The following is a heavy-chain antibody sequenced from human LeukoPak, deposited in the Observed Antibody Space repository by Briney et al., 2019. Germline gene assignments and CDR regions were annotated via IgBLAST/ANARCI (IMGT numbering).Heavy chain of an antibody. D-gene: IGHD6-19*01. J-gene: IGHJ4*02. CDR2: IYHSGST. V-gene: IGHV4-38-2*02. CDR1: GYSISSGYY. CDR3: ARDGIAVADPFDY. Sequence: SETLSLTCTVSGYSISSGYYWGWIRQPPGKGLEWIASIYHSGSTYYNPSLKSRVTISVDTSKNQFSLKLSSVTAADTAVYYCARDGIAVADPFDYWGQGILVTVSS.